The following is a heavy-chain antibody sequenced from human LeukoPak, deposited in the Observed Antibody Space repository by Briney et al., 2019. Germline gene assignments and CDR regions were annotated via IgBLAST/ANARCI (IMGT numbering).Heavy chain of an antibody. D-gene: IGHD5-24*01. V-gene: IGHV1-46*01. CDR3: ARGIVEMATY. Sequence: GPVKVSCKASGGTFSSYAISWVRQAPGQGLEWMGIINPSGGSTSYAQKFQGRVTMTRDTSTSTVYMELSSLRSEDTAVYYCARGIVEMATYWGQGTLVTVSS. J-gene: IGHJ4*02. CDR1: GGTFSSYA. CDR2: INPSGGST.